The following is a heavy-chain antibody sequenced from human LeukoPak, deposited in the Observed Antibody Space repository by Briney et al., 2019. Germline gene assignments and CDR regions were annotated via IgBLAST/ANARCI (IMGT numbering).Heavy chain of an antibody. CDR1: GGSISSYY. CDR2: IYYSGST. V-gene: IGHV4-59*01. CDR3: ARDRRDGYNYSFDY. J-gene: IGHJ4*02. Sequence: SETLSLTCTVSGGSISSYYWSWIRQPPGKGLKWIGYIYYSGSTNYNPSLKSRVTISVDTSKNQFSLKLSSVTAADTAVYYCARDRRDGYNYSFDYWGQGTLVTVSS. D-gene: IGHD5-24*01.